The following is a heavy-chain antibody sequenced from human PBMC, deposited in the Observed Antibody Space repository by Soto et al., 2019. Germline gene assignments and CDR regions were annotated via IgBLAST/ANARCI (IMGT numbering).Heavy chain of an antibody. J-gene: IGHJ4*02. CDR3: ARGLSDYYDSSGYYHD. D-gene: IGHD3-22*01. Sequence: SETLSLTCAVYGGSFSGYYWSWIRQPPGKGLEWIGEINHSGSTNYNPSLKSRVTISVDTSKNQFSLKLSSVTAADTAVYYCARGLSDYYDSSGYYHDWGQGTLVTVSS. CDR1: GGSFSGYY. V-gene: IGHV4-34*01. CDR2: INHSGST.